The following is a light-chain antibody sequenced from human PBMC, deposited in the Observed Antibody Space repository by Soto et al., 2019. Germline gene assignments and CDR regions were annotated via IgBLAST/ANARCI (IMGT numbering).Light chain of an antibody. J-gene: IGLJ1*01. CDR3: SSKRTAASLV. Sequence: QSVLTQPASVSGSPGQTITISCPGTSSDDGAYNYVSWYQQHPGKAPKVMMYEAINRPPAVSDRFSGSKSGNTASLTISGLQAPAEAAYYCSSKRTAASLVFGTGTKVTV. CDR2: EAI. V-gene: IGLV2-14*01. CDR1: SSDDGAYNY.